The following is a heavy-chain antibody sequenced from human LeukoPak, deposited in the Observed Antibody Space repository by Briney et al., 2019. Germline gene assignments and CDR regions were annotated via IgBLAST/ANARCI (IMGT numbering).Heavy chain of an antibody. Sequence: GESLKISCKGSGYSFTSYWISWVRQMPGKGLEWMGIIYPGDSDTRYSPSFQGQVTISADKSISTAYLQWSSLKASDTAMYYCARSYYYDSSGYYYRDAFDIWGQGTMVTVSS. CDR2: IYPGDSDT. CDR3: ARSYYYDSSGYYYRDAFDI. CDR1: GYSFTSYW. V-gene: IGHV5-51*01. D-gene: IGHD3-22*01. J-gene: IGHJ3*02.